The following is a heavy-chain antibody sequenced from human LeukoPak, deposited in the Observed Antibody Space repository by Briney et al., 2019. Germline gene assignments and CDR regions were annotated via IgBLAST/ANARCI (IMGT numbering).Heavy chain of an antibody. CDR2: INPSGGST. CDR1: GYTFTGYY. CDR3: ARRGYYYDSSGYYYDDAFDI. D-gene: IGHD3-22*01. Sequence: GASVKVSCKPSGYTFTGYYMHWVRQAPGQGLEWMGIINPSGGSTSYAQKFQGRVTMTRDTSTSTVYMELSSLRSEDTAVYYCARRGYYYDSSGYYYDDAFDIWGQGTMVTVSS. J-gene: IGHJ3*02. V-gene: IGHV1-46*01.